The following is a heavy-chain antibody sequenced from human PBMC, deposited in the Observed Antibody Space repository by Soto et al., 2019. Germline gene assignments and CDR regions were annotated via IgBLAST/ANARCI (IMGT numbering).Heavy chain of an antibody. Sequence: PGGSLRLSCAASGFTFSSYAMHWVRQAPGKGLEWGAVISYDGSNKYYADSVKGRFTISRDNSKNTLYLQMNSLRAEDTAVYYCARVSSGQYNWFDPWGQGTLVTVSS. D-gene: IGHD6-25*01. J-gene: IGHJ5*02. CDR3: ARVSSGQYNWFDP. V-gene: IGHV3-30-3*01. CDR2: ISYDGSNK. CDR1: GFTFSSYA.